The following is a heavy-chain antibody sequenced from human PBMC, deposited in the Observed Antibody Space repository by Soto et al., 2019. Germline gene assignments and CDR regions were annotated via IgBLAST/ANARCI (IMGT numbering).Heavy chain of an antibody. V-gene: IGHV1-2*04. D-gene: IGHD1-1*01. CDR3: ARDGTTYYGMDA. CDR2: INPNSGGT. J-gene: IGHJ6*02. CDR1: GYTFTGYY. Sequence: ASVKVSCKASGYTFTGYYMHWVRQAPGQGLEWMGWINPNSGGTNYAQKFLGWVTMTRDTSISTAYMELSRLRSDDTAVYYCARDGTTYYGMDAWGQGTTVTVSS.